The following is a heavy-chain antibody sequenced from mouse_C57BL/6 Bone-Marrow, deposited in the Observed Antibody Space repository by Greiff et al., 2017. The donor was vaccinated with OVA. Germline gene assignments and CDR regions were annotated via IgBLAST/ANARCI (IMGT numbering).Heavy chain of an antibody. J-gene: IGHJ1*03. D-gene: IGHD1-1*01. V-gene: IGHV1-52*01. CDR1: GYTFTSYW. CDR3: ARGYYGSSYGWYFDV. CDR2: IDPSDSET. Sequence: QVQLQQPGAELVRPGSSVKLSCKASGYTFTSYWMHWVKQRPIQGLEWIGNIDPSDSETHYNQKFKDKAPLTVDKSSSTAYMQLSSLTSEDSAVYYCARGYYGSSYGWYFDVWGTGTTVTVSS.